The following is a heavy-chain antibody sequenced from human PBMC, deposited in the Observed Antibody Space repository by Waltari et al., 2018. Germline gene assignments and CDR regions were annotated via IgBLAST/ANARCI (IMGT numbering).Heavy chain of an antibody. D-gene: IGHD3-3*01. J-gene: IGHJ6*02. CDR1: GGSISSGSSY. V-gene: IGHV4-61*02. CDR2: IYTSGST. CDR3: AREGSSIITIFGVVIIRHGMDV. Sequence: QVQLQESGPGLVKPSQTLSLTCTVSGGSISSGSSYWSWIRKPPGQGLEWIGRIYTSGSTNYNPSLKSRVTISVDTSKNQFSLKLSSVTAADTAVYYCAREGSSIITIFGVVIIRHGMDVWGQGTTVTVSS.